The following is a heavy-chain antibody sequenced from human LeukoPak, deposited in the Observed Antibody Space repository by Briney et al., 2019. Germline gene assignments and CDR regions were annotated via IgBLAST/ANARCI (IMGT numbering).Heavy chain of an antibody. CDR2: ISGSSGII. CDR3: VRDQFYAFDV. Sequence: GGSLRLSCAASGFTFNTYTMNWVRQAPGKGLEWVSYISGSSGIIDYADSVRGRFTISRDNAKNSLYLQMNSLRAEDTAVYYCVRDQFYAFDVWGQGTMVTVSS. V-gene: IGHV3-48*01. CDR1: GFTFNTYT. J-gene: IGHJ3*01.